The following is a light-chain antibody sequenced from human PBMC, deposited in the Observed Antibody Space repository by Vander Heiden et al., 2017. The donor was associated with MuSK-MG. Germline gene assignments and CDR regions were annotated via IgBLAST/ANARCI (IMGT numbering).Light chain of an antibody. CDR3: QQRSNLLT. Sequence: EIVLTQSPATLSLSPGERATLSCRASQSVSSYLAWYQQKPGQAPRLLIYDASNSANGIPDRFSGSGSGTDFTLTSSSREHEDFAVYYWQQRSNLLTFGGGTKVDIK. CDR1: QSVSSY. J-gene: IGKJ4*01. CDR2: DAS. V-gene: IGKV3-11*01.